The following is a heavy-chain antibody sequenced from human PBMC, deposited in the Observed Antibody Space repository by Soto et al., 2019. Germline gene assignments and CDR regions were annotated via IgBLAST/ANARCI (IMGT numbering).Heavy chain of an antibody. CDR2: ISGSGEMT. CDR1: GFTFRGDA. D-gene: IGHD1-20*01. J-gene: IGHJ4*02. V-gene: IGHV3-23*01. CDR3: ARSEMTYNWND. Sequence: EVQLLESGGDLVQPGGSLRLSCAASGFTFRGDAMSWVRQAPGKGLEWVSSISGSGEMTHYADSVKGRFTISRDNAKKTLYLQMESLRAEDTALYYCARSEMTYNWNDWGQGALVTVSS.